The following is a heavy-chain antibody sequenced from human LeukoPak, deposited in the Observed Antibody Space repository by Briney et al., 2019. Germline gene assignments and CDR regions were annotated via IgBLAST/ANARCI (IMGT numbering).Heavy chain of an antibody. J-gene: IGHJ3*02. V-gene: IGHV1-18*04. D-gene: IGHD2-2*01. CDR1: GYTFTSYG. CDR3: ARDLGCSSTSCYVNAFDI. Sequence: ASVKVSCKASGYTFTSYGISWVRQAPGQGLEWMGWISAYNGNTNYAQKLQGRVTMATDTSTSTAYMELRSLRSDDTAVYYCARDLGCSSTSCYVNAFDIWGQGTMVTASS. CDR2: ISAYNGNT.